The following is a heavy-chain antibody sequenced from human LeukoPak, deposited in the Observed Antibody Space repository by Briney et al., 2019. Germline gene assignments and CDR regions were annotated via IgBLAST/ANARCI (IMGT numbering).Heavy chain of an antibody. CDR3: ARVSGKAHCSDGVCNGSLRSGYPDV. V-gene: IGHV4-39*01. J-gene: IGHJ6*04. D-gene: IGHD2-8*01. Sequence: PSETLSLTCTVSVGSLCSSNYYWGWIRQPPGKGLEWIGGMYYSWTTYYNPSLKSRVTISLDTSKNQFSLKLNSVTAADTAVYSCARVSGKAHCSDGVCNGSLRSGYPDVWGKGSTVTVSS. CDR1: VGSLCSSNYY. CDR2: MYYSWTT.